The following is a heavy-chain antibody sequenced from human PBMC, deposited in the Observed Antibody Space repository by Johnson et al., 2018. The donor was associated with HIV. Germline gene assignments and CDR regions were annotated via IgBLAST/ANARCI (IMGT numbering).Heavy chain of an antibody. J-gene: IGHJ3*02. CDR2: IHWNGGST. CDR3: ASVLAAAAMGAFDI. D-gene: IGHD6-13*01. CDR1: GFTFDDYG. Sequence: VQLVESGGRVVRPGGSLRLSCVASGFTFDDYGMSWVRQAPGKGLEWVSGIHWNGGSTGYADSVKGRFTISRDNSKNTLYLQMNSLRAEDTAVYYCASVLAAAAMGAFDIWGQGTMVTVSS. V-gene: IGHV3-20*04.